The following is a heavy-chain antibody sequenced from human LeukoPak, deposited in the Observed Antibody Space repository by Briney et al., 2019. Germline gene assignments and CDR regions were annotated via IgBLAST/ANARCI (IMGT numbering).Heavy chain of an antibody. Sequence: GGSLRLSCAASGFTFSSYAMSWVRQAPGKGLGWVSAISGSGGSTYYADSVKGRFTISRDNSKNTLYLQMNSLRAEDTAVYYCAKGDSGSYYKDPYYFDYWGQGTLVTVSS. V-gene: IGHV3-23*01. CDR3: AKGDSGSYYKDPYYFDY. CDR1: GFTFSSYA. CDR2: ISGSGGST. J-gene: IGHJ4*02. D-gene: IGHD1-26*01.